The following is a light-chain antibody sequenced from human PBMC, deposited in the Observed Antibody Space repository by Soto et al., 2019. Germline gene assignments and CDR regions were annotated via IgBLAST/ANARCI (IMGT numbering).Light chain of an antibody. Sequence: EIVMTRSPATLSVSPGERATLSCRASQSISNNLAWYQQKVGQAPRLLIYGATTRDTGIPARFSGSGSGTEFTLTISSLQTEDFAVYYCQQYNRWPPLTFGGGTKVDIK. CDR1: QSISNN. J-gene: IGKJ4*01. V-gene: IGKV3-15*01. CDR2: GAT. CDR3: QQYNRWPPLT.